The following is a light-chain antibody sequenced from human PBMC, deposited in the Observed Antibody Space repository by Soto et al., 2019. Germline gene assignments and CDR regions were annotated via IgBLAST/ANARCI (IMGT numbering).Light chain of an antibody. CDR1: SSDVGTYNL. CDR3: CAYAGGSTLV. Sequence: QPALTQPASVSGSPGQSITISCTGTSSDVGTYNLVSWYQHHPGKAPKLMIYEGSKRPSGVSNRFSGSKSGNTASLTISGLQAEDEADYYCCAYAGGSTLVFGGGTKLTVL. V-gene: IGLV2-23*01. CDR2: EGS. J-gene: IGLJ2*01.